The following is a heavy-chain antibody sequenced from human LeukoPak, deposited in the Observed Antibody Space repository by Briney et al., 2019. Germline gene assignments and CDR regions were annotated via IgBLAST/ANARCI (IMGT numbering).Heavy chain of an antibody. CDR2: INAGNGNT. D-gene: IGHD2-2*01. CDR1: GYTFTSYA. CDR3: ARVYCSSTSCYSLYYFDY. V-gene: IGHV1-3*01. Sequence: VASVKVSCTASGYTFTSYAMHWVRQAPGQRLEWMGWINAGNGNTKYSQKFQGRVTITRDTSASTAYMELGSLRSEDTAVYYCARVYCSSTSCYSLYYFDYWGQGTLVTVSS. J-gene: IGHJ4*02.